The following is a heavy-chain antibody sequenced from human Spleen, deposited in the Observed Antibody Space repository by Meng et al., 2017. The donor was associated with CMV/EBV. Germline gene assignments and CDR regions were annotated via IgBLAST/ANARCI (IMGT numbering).Heavy chain of an antibody. D-gene: IGHD3-10*01. V-gene: IGHV2-5*01. Sequence: SGPTLVKPTQTLTLTCTFSGFSLSTSGVGVGWIRQPPGKALEWLALIYWNDDKRYSPSLKSRLTITKDTSKNQVVLTMTNMDPVDTATYYCAHIRPPYYYGSGSYYGSPYYYYGMDVWGQGTTVTVSS. CDR1: GFSLSTSGVG. CDR3: AHIRPPYYYGSGSYYGSPYYYYGMDV. J-gene: IGHJ6*02. CDR2: IYWNDDK.